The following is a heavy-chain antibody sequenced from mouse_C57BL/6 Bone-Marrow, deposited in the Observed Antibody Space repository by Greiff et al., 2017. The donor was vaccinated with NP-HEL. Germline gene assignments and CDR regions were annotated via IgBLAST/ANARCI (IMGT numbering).Heavy chain of an antibody. D-gene: IGHD1-1*01. CDR3: ARSATVVATDY. V-gene: IGHV1-80*01. J-gene: IGHJ2*01. CDR2: IYPGDGDT. Sequence: VKLQESGAELVKPGASVKISCKASGYAFSSYWMHWVKQRPGKGLEWIGQIYPGDGDTNYNGKFKGKATLTADKSSSTAYMQLSSLTAEDSAVYFCARSATVVATDYWGEGTTLTVSS. CDR1: GYAFSSYW.